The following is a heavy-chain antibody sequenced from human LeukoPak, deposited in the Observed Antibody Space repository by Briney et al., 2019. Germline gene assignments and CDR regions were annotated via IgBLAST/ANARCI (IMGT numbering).Heavy chain of an antibody. J-gene: IGHJ3*02. CDR2: INAGNGNT. V-gene: IGHV1-3*01. D-gene: IGHD6-19*01. CDR3: ARDGWIAVAGIWWQAFDI. Sequence: ASVKVSCKASGGTFSSYAISWVRQAPGQRLEWMGWINAGNGNTKYSQKFQGRVTITRDTSASTAYMELRSLRSDDTAVYYCARDGWIAVAGIWWQAFDIWGQGTMVTVSS. CDR1: GGTFSSYA.